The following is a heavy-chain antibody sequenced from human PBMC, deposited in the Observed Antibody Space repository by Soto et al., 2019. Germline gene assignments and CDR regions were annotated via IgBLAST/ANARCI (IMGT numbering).Heavy chain of an antibody. CDR3: ARVARIAARPRGDWFDP. D-gene: IGHD6-6*01. J-gene: IGHJ5*02. V-gene: IGHV1-2*02. Sequence: ASVKVSCKASGYTFTGYYMHWVRQAPGKGLEWMGWVNPNKWGPNHAQNPQGRGTMTRDTSISTAYMELSRLRSDDTAVYDWARVARIAARPRGDWFDPWGQGTLVTVSS. CDR2: VNPNKWGP. CDR1: GYTFTGYY.